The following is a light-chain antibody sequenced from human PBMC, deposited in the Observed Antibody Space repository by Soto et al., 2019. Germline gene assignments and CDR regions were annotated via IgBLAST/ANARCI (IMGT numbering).Light chain of an antibody. V-gene: IGKV3-15*01. CDR1: QSVSSSY. CDR2: GAS. Sequence: EIVLTQSPGTLSLSPGERAPLSCRASQSVSSSYLAWYQQKPGQAPRLLIYGASTRATGIPARFTGSGSGTEFILTITSLQSEDSAVYYCQEYNTWPWTFGQGTKVDIK. J-gene: IGKJ1*01. CDR3: QEYNTWPWT.